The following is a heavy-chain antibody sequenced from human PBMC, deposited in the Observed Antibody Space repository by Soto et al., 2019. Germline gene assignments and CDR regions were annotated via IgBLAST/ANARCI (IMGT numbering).Heavy chain of an antibody. CDR2: IYWDDDK. J-gene: IGHJ5*02. Sequence: QITLKESGPTLVNPTQNLTLTCTVAVFSLSSSGVGVGWIRQPPGKALEWLELIYWDDDKHYSPSLKSRLTITKDTSKNQVVLTMTNMDPVDTATYYCAHRSIAAVNTGTNWFDPWGQGTLVTVSS. V-gene: IGHV2-5*02. CDR3: AHRSIAAVNTGTNWFDP. CDR1: VFSLSSSGVG. D-gene: IGHD6-13*01.